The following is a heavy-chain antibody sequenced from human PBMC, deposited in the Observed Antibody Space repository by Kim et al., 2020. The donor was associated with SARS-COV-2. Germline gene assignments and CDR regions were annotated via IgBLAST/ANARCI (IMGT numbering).Heavy chain of an antibody. D-gene: IGHD3-10*01. CDR2: INPNSGGT. V-gene: IGHV1-2*04. CDR1: GYTFTGYY. J-gene: IGHJ1*01. Sequence: ASVKVSCKASGYTFTGYYMHWVRQASGQGLEWMGWINPNSGGTNYAQKFQGWVTMTRDTSISTAYMELSRLRSDDTAVYYCATTMVRGVIIQYFQHWARAPWSPSPQ. CDR3: ATTMVRGVIIQYFQH.